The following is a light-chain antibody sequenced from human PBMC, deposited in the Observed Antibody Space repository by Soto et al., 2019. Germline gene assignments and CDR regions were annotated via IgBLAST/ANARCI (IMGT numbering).Light chain of an antibody. CDR3: QQLKSYPIT. J-gene: IGKJ5*01. V-gene: IGKV1-9*01. CDR1: QGISSY. CDR2: AAS. Sequence: IHLTQSPSSLSASVGDRVTLTCRASQGISSYLAWYQQKPGKAPKLLIYAASTLQGGVPSRFSGSGSGTDFTLTITSLQPEDFATYYCQQLKSYPITFGQGTRLEIK.